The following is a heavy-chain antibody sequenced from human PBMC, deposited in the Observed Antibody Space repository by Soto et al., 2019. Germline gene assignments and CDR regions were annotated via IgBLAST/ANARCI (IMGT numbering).Heavy chain of an antibody. CDR2: IWYDGSNK. V-gene: IGHV3-33*01. CDR3: ARGRVPGPGNWNDDGFDY. D-gene: IGHD1-1*01. Sequence: GGSLRLSCAASGFTFSSYGMHWVRQAPGKGLEWVAVIWYDGSNKYYADSVKGRFTISRDNSKNTLYLQMNSLRAEDTAVYYCARGRVPGPGNWNDDGFDYWGQGTLVTVSS. CDR1: GFTFSSYG. J-gene: IGHJ4*02.